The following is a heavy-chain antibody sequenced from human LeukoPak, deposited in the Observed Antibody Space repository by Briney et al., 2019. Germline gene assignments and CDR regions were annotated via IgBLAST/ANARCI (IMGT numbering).Heavy chain of an antibody. Sequence: SVKVSCKASGGTFSSYAISWVRQAPGQGLEWMGGIIPIFGTANYAQKFQGRVTITADESTSTAYTELSSLRSEDTAVYYCASSSLYSGSYSPPDYWGQGTLVTVSS. CDR3: ASSSLYSGSYSPPDY. D-gene: IGHD1-26*01. CDR1: GGTFSSYA. J-gene: IGHJ4*02. CDR2: IIPIFGTA. V-gene: IGHV1-69*13.